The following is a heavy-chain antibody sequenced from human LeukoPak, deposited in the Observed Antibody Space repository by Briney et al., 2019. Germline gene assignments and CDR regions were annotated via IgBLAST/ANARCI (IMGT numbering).Heavy chain of an antibody. CDR2: IGRSGGST. Sequence: GGSLRLSCAASGFTFSSSAMSWVRQAPGKGLEWVSVIGRSGGSTFYAGSVKGRFTISRDNAKNSLYLQMNSLRAEDTAVYYCARDSPSPTGYWGQGTLVTVSS. CDR1: GFTFSSSA. CDR3: ARDSPSPTGY. D-gene: IGHD4-17*01. J-gene: IGHJ4*02. V-gene: IGHV3-23*01.